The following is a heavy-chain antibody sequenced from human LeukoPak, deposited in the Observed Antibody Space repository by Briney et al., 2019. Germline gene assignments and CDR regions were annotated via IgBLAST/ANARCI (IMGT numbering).Heavy chain of an antibody. CDR3: ARADPYYYYMDV. J-gene: IGHJ6*03. V-gene: IGHV1-69*13. CDR1: GVTFSSYA. CDR2: IIPIFGTA. Sequence: SVTVSCKASGVTFSSYAISWVRQAPGQGLEWMGGIIPIFGTANYAQKFQGRVTITADESTSTAYMELSSLRSEDTAVYYCARADPYYYYMDVWGKGTTVTISS.